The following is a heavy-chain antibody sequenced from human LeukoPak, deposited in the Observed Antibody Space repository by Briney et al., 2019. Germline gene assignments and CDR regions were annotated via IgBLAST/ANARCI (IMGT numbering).Heavy chain of an antibody. J-gene: IGHJ6*02. Sequence: SETLSLTCAVSGGSISSGGYSWSWIRQPPGTGLEWIGYIYHSGSTYYNPSLKSRVTISVDRSKNQFSLKLSSMTAADTAVYYCASSPRGYSGYVSVYGMDVWGQGTTVTVSS. V-gene: IGHV4-30-2*01. CDR3: ASSPRGYSGYVSVYGMDV. CDR1: GGSISSGGYS. D-gene: IGHD5-12*01. CDR2: IYHSGST.